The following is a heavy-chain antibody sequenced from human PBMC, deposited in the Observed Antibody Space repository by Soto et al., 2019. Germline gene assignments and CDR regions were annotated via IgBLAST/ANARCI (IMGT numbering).Heavy chain of an antibody. D-gene: IGHD2-2*01. Sequence: GGSLRLSCAASGCTFSSYAMSWVRQAPGKGLEWVSAISGSGGSTYYADSVKGRFTISRDNSKNTLYLQMNSLRAEDTAVYYCAKAWAVLVPAAMVFDPWGQGTLVTVSS. CDR1: GCTFSSYA. V-gene: IGHV3-23*01. J-gene: IGHJ5*02. CDR2: ISGSGGST. CDR3: AKAWAVLVPAAMVFDP.